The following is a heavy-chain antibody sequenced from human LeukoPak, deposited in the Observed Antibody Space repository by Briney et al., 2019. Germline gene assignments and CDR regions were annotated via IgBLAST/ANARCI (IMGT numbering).Heavy chain of an antibody. CDR3: AKDIVVVPAGLFDY. V-gene: IGHV3-30*02. J-gene: IGHJ4*02. D-gene: IGHD2-2*01. Sequence: GGSLRLSCAASGFTFSSYGMHWVRQAPGKGLEWVAFIRYDGSNKYYADSVKGRFTISRDNSKNTLYLQMNSLRAEDTAVYYCAKDIVVVPAGLFDYWGQGTLVTVSS. CDR1: GFTFSSYG. CDR2: IRYDGSNK.